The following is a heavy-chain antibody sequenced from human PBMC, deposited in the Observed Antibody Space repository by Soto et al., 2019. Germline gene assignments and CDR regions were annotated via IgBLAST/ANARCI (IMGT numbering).Heavy chain of an antibody. V-gene: IGHV1-46*01. CDR1: GYTFLKYY. CDR3: ARPTRYDYYYGMDV. Sequence: ASVKVSCKASGYTFLKYYVHWVRQAPGQGLEWMGIINPTGGSTSYAQKFQGRLTMTRDTSTSTVYMDLSSLRSEDAAVYYCARPTRYDYYYGMDVWGQGTTVTVSS. CDR2: INPTGGST. J-gene: IGHJ6*02.